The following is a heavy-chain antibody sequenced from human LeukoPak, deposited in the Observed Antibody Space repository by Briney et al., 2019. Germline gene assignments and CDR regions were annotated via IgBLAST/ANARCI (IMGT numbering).Heavy chain of an antibody. D-gene: IGHD6-19*01. CDR2: IRFDGTDE. J-gene: IGHJ6*04. CDR3: ARDGTPSYTSGWVYMDA. CDR1: GFSFSNYG. V-gene: IGHV3-30*02. Sequence: PGGSLRLSCAASGFSFSNYGMHWVRQAPGKGLEWVAFIRFDGTDEFYADSVKGRFTISRDNAKNSLFLQMNSLRGEDTAVYYCARDGTPSYTSGWVYMDAWGKGTTVTISS.